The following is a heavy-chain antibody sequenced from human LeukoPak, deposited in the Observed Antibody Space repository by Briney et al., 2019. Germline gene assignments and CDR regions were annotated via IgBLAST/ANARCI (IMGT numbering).Heavy chain of an antibody. CDR3: AREGTSMITFGGVIVI. CDR2: IYYGGNT. J-gene: IGHJ4*02. V-gene: IGHV4-39*07. Sequence: PSETLSLTCTVSGDSISKSLYYWAWLRQPPGKGLEWIASIYYGGNTYYNPSLKSRVTISVDSSKNQFSLKLNSVTAADTAVYYCAREGTSMITFGGVIVIWGQGTLVTVSS. D-gene: IGHD3-16*02. CDR1: GDSISKSLYY.